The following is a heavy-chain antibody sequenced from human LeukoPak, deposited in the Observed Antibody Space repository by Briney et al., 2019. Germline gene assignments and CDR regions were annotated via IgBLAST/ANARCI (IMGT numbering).Heavy chain of an antibody. J-gene: IGHJ6*04. CDR1: GFTFSSFG. Sequence: GGSLRLSCAAPGFTFSSFGMSWVRQAPGKGLEWVSYISSSGSTIYYADSVKGRFTISRDNAKNSLYLQMNSLRAEDTAVYYCAELGITMIGGVWGKGTTVTISS. CDR2: ISSSGSTI. CDR3: AELGITMIGGV. V-gene: IGHV3-48*04. D-gene: IGHD3-10*02.